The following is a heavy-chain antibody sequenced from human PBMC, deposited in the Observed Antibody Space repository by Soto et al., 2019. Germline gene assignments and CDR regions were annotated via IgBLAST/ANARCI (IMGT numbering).Heavy chain of an antibody. CDR1: GGTFSSYA. V-gene: IGHV1-69*13. CDR3: AVRLAAAGPYYYYYGMDV. J-gene: IGHJ6*02. D-gene: IGHD6-13*01. CDR2: IIPIFGTA. Sequence: ASVKVSCKASGGTFSSYAISWVRQAPGQGLEWMGGIIPIFGTANYAQKFQGRVTITADESTSTAYMELSSLRSEDTAVYYCAVRLAAAGPYYYYYGMDVWGQGTTVTVS.